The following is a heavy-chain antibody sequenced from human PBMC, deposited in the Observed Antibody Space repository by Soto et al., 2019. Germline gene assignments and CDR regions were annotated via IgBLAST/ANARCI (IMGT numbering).Heavy chain of an antibody. D-gene: IGHD2-21*01. CDR2: IYDGEST. Sequence: SETLSLTCTVSGGSISDYYWTWIRQSPGKGLDWIGYIYDGESTTYSPSLTGRVAMSLATSKSQISLNLRSVTAADSAVYFCATTRSGDWRYYYFGVDVWGQGTTVTV. V-gene: IGHV4-59*01. J-gene: IGHJ6*02. CDR1: GGSISDYY. CDR3: ATTRSGDWRYYYFGVDV.